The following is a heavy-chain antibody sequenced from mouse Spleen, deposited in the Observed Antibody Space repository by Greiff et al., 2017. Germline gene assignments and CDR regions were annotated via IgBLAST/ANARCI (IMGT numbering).Heavy chain of an antibody. Sequence: VQLQQPGAELVKPGASVKLSCKASGYTFTSYWMHWVKQRPGQGLEWIGMIHPNSGSTNYNEKFKSKATLTVDKSSSTAYMQLSSLTSEDSAVYYCARRGTATYFAMDYWGQGTSVTVSS. D-gene: IGHD1-2*01. J-gene: IGHJ4*01. CDR1: GYTFTSYW. CDR2: IHPNSGST. V-gene: IGHV1-64*01. CDR3: ARRGTATYFAMDY.